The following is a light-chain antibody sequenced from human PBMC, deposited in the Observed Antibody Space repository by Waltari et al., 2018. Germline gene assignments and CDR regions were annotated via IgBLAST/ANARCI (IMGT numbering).Light chain of an antibody. Sequence: KVVPPSPATLSMSPGETATRTCRTSQSIGTSLAWYQQRPGQAPRLLIYRASTRATGIPDRFSGSGSETEFTLTISSLQSEDIAVYYCQQYNNWPPGTFGQGTKVEI. CDR1: QSIGTS. CDR3: QQYNNWPPGT. CDR2: RAS. V-gene: IGKV3-15*01. J-gene: IGKJ1*01.